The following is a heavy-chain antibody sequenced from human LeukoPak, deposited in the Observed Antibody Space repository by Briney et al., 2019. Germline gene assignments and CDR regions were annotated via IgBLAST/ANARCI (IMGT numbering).Heavy chain of an antibody. CDR2: ISAYNGNT. CDR3: ARHKYSYGYMDV. D-gene: IGHD5-18*01. J-gene: IGHJ6*02. V-gene: IGHV1-18*01. CDR1: GYTFTSYG. Sequence: ASVKVSCKASGYTFTSYGISWVRQAPGQGPEWMGWISAYNGNTNYAQKLQGRVTMTTDTSTSTAYMELRSLRSDDTAVYYCARHKYSYGYMDVWGQGTTVTVSS.